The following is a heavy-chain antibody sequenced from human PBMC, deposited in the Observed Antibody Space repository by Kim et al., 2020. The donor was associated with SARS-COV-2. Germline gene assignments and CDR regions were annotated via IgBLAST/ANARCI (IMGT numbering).Heavy chain of an antibody. V-gene: IGHV3-23*01. Sequence: GGSLRLSCAASGFRFSSCAMTWVRQAPGKGLEWVSSISHDARSSHYADSVRGRFTISRDDSKNTLYLQLDSLRGDDTALYYCAKDIWDYSGMDVWGQGTTVPVSS. CDR1: GFRFSSCA. D-gene: IGHD3-10*01. CDR3: AKDIWDYSGMDV. CDR2: ISHDARSS. J-gene: IGHJ6*02.